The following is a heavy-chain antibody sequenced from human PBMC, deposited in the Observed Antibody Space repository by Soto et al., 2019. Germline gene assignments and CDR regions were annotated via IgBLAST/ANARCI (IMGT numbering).Heavy chain of an antibody. CDR2: ISAYNGNT. CDR1: GYTFTSYG. D-gene: IGHD6-19*01. CDR3: ARDSVAGKMSSLPGNWFDP. V-gene: IGHV1-18*01. J-gene: IGHJ5*02. Sequence: EASVKVSCKASGYTFTSYGISWVRQAPGQGLEWMGWISAYNGNTNYAQKLQGRVTMTTDTSTSTAYMELRSLRSDDTAVYYCARDSVAGKMSSLPGNWFDPWGQGTLVTVSS.